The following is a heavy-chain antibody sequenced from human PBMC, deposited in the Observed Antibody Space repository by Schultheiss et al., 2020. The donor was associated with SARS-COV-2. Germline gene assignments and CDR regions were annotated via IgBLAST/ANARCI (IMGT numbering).Heavy chain of an antibody. Sequence: GGSLRLSCAASGFTFSSYAMSWVRQAPGKGLEWVSAISGSGGSTYYADSVKGRFTISRDNSKNTLYLQMNSLRAEDTAVYYCAKGRFQRSGSYLRDFDYWGQGTLVTVSS. V-gene: IGHV3-23*01. CDR2: ISGSGGST. D-gene: IGHD1-26*01. CDR3: AKGRFQRSGSYLRDFDY. J-gene: IGHJ4*02. CDR1: GFTFSSYA.